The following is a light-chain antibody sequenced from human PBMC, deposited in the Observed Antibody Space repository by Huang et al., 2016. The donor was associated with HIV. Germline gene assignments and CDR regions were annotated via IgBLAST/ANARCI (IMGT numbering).Light chain of an antibody. CDR1: QSVGNW. Sequence: DIQMTQSPSTLSASVGDRVTITCRASQSVGNWLAWCQQKQGQAPKILIYTASTLQNGVPSRFGGSGSETEFTLTINSLQHDDFATYYCQQYNRFYTFGQGTRLDIK. CDR2: TAS. V-gene: IGKV1-5*03. J-gene: IGKJ2*01. CDR3: QQYNRFYT.